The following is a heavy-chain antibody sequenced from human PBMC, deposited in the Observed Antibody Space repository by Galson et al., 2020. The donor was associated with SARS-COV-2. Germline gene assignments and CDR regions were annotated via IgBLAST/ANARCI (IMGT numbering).Heavy chain of an antibody. V-gene: IGHV3-23*01. D-gene: IGHD3-3*01. CDR3: AKDRDDLLSASDFDY. CDR2: ISGSGGIT. J-gene: IGHJ4*02. Sequence: GGSLRLSCVASGFTFSKFAMSWVRQAPGKGLEWVSGISGSGGITYYADSVKGRFAISRGNSRNTLYLHMSSLRAEDTAVYYCAKDRDDLLSASDFDYWGQGTLVTVSS. CDR1: GFTFSKFA.